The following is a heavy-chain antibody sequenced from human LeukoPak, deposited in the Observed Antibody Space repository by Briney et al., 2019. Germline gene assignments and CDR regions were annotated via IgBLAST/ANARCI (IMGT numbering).Heavy chain of an antibody. CDR3: ARAPRCYDDSGGYNNYYYCAMDV. V-gene: IGHV4-34*01. CDR1: VGPFSGYY. J-gene: IGHJ6*02. D-gene: IGHD3-22*01. Sequence: SETLSLTCAASVGPFSGYYCNWIRQPPVKGLDCIGEINHSGDINYNPSLKSRVTISVDKSKNQFSMKVRSVTAADTAVYFCARAPRCYDDSGGYNNYYYCAMDVWGQGTTVTVSS. CDR2: INHSGDI.